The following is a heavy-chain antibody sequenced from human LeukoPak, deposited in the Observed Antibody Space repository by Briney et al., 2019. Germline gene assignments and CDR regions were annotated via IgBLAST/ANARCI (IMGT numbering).Heavy chain of an antibody. J-gene: IGHJ5*02. Sequence: GGSLRLSCAASGFTFSSYAMSWVRQAPGKGLEWVSAVSASGGSTYYADSVKGRFTISRDNSKNTLHLQMNSLRAEDTAVYHCAKEPRKYCSSSSCPNWLDPWGQGTLVTVSS. CDR3: AKEPRKYCSSSSCPNWLDP. D-gene: IGHD2-2*01. V-gene: IGHV3-23*01. CDR2: VSASGGST. CDR1: GFTFSSYA.